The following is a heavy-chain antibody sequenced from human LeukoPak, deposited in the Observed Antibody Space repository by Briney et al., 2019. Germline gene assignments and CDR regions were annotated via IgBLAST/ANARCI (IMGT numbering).Heavy chain of an antibody. J-gene: IGHJ4*02. CDR2: IYHSGST. CDR3: ARAANSLTHVLRYFDWENQKYYFDY. Sequence: PSETLSLTCTVSGYSISSGYYWGWLRQPPGKGLEWIGSIYHSGSTYYNPSLKSRVTISVDTSKDQFSLKLSSVTAADTAVYYCARAANSLTHVLRYFDWENQKYYFDYWGQGTLVTVSS. V-gene: IGHV4-38-2*02. D-gene: IGHD3-9*01. CDR1: GYSISSGYY.